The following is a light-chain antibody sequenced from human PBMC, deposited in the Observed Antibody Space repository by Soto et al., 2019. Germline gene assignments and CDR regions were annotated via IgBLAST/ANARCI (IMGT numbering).Light chain of an antibody. CDR2: EAS. CDR1: QTVGVR. V-gene: IGKV3-11*01. Sequence: EIVLTQSPATLSSSPGEGATLSCRASQTVGVRLAWYQHKPGQPPRLIIYEASNRAAGIPARFSGSGSGTDFTLTIASLEPEDFGFYYCHQRQRWPRTFGQGTKVDIK. CDR3: HQRQRWPRT. J-gene: IGKJ1*01.